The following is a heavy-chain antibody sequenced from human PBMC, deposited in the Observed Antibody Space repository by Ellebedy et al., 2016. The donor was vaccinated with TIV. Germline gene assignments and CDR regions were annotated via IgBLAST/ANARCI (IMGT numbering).Heavy chain of an antibody. D-gene: IGHD3-16*01. Sequence: GESLKISCAASGFTFTSYTMHWVRQAPGKGLEWVAALSYDGSNEYYAASVKGRFTISRDSSKNTLYLQMNSLGAEDTAVYYFAKPSVGHCVSAVCYVFDDWGQGTLVTVSS. J-gene: IGHJ4*02. CDR2: LSYDGSNE. CDR1: GFTFTSYT. CDR3: AKPSVGHCVSAVCYVFDD. V-gene: IGHV3-30*18.